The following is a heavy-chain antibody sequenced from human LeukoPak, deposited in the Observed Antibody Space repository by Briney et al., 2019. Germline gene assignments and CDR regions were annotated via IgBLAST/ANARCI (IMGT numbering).Heavy chain of an antibody. V-gene: IGHV4-34*01. Sequence: SETLSLTCAVYGGSFRDYYWSWIRQPPGKGLEWIGEINHSGSTYYNPSLKSRVTISVDTSKKQFSLKLTSVTAADTGVYYCATDLWLGELLSVYWGQGTLVTASS. CDR2: INHSGST. J-gene: IGHJ4*02. CDR1: GGSFRDYY. D-gene: IGHD3-10*01. CDR3: ATDLWLGELLSVY.